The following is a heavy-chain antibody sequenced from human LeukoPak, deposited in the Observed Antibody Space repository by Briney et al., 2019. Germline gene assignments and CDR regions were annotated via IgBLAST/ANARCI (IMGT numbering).Heavy chain of an antibody. D-gene: IGHD3-9*01. Sequence: PGGSLRLSCAASGFTFSNYWMSWVRQAPGKGLEWVANIKHDGGDKHYVDSVKGRFTIARDSAKNSLNLQMNSLRAEDTAVYYCARGGHYDILTGYIFDYWGQGTLVTVSS. CDR2: IKHDGGDK. CDR3: ARGGHYDILTGYIFDY. CDR1: GFTFSNYW. J-gene: IGHJ4*02. V-gene: IGHV3-7*03.